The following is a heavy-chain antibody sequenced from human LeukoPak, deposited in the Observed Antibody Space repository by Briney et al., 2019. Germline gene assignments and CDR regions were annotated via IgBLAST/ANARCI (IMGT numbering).Heavy chain of an antibody. J-gene: IGHJ4*02. CDR3: TREDRPYCPCAY. D-gene: IGHD1-26*01. Sequence: RASETLSLTCAASGGSIDITNYWSWVRQAPGKGLEGIGEIAHDGTTNYNPSLRGRVAMSFDRANNKFSLSLTSVTAADTAVYYCTREDRPYCPCAYWRQGVLVTVP. CDR2: IAHDGTT. V-gene: IGHV4-4*02. CDR1: GGSIDITNY.